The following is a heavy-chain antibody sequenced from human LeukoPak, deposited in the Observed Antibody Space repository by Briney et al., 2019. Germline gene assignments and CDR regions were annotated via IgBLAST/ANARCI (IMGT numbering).Heavy chain of an antibody. D-gene: IGHD7-27*01. CDR2: IYPGDSDT. J-gene: IGHJ6*02. V-gene: IGHV5-51*01. CDR1: GYSFTSYW. Sequence: GESLKISCKASGYSFTSYWIGWVRQMPGKGLEWMGIIYPGDSDTRYSPSFQGQVTISADTSISTAYLQWSSLKASDTAMYYCARHRVNNWGFEYYYYGMDVWGQGTTVTVSS. CDR3: ARHRVNNWGFEYYYYGMDV.